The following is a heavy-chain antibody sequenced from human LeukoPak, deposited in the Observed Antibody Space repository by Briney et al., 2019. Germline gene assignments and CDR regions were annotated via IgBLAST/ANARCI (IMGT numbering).Heavy chain of an antibody. J-gene: IGHJ4*02. D-gene: IGHD6-19*01. Sequence: TSETLSLTCTVSGDSVTNDFFWGWVRQPPGKELEWIGSFCLGRDTYYRPSLKSRVTISVDTSKNQFSLNLNSVTAADTAVYYCARDTTVASGMQYWGQGTLVTVSS. V-gene: IGHV4-38-2*02. CDR2: FCLGRDT. CDR3: ARDTTVASGMQY. CDR1: GDSVTNDFF.